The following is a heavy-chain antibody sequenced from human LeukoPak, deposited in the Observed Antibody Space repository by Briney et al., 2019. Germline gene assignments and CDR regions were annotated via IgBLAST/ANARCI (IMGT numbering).Heavy chain of an antibody. Sequence: SETLSLTCAVYGGSFSGYYWSWIRQPPGKGLEWIGEINHSGSTNYNPSLKSRVTISVDTSKNQFSLKLTSVTAADTAVYYCARLVAIGVFYYFDYWGQGTQVTVSS. D-gene: IGHD2-21*01. J-gene: IGHJ4*02. CDR3: ARLVAIGVFYYFDY. CDR1: GGSFSGYY. CDR2: INHSGST. V-gene: IGHV4-34*01.